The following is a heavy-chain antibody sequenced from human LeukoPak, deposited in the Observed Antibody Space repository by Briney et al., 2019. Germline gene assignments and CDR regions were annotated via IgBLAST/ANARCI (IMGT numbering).Heavy chain of an antibody. Sequence: PEGSLRLSCAASGFTFSSYAMSWVRQAPGKGLEWVSAISGSGGSTYYADSVKGRFTISRDNSKNTLYLQMNSLRAEDTAVYYCAKDNLYGSGSYYDYWGQGTLVTVSS. CDR1: GFTFSSYA. D-gene: IGHD3-10*01. V-gene: IGHV3-23*01. J-gene: IGHJ4*02. CDR2: ISGSGGST. CDR3: AKDNLYGSGSYYDY.